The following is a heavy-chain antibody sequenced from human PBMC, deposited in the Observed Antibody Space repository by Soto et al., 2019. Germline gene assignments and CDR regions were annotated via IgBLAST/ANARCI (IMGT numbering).Heavy chain of an antibody. Sequence: EVQLVQSGAEVKKPGESLKISCKGSGYSFTSYWIGWVRQMPGKGLEWMGIIYPGDSDTRYSPSFQGQVTISADKSISTAYLQWSSLKASDTAMYYCARIPTPVVVTAILPDWYAFDIWGQGTMVTVSS. CDR2: IYPGDSDT. CDR3: ARIPTPVVVTAILPDWYAFDI. CDR1: GYSFTSYW. D-gene: IGHD2-21*02. J-gene: IGHJ3*02. V-gene: IGHV5-51*01.